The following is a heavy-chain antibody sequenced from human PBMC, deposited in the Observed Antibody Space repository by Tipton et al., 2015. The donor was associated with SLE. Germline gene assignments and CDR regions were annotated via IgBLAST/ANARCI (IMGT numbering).Heavy chain of an antibody. Sequence: TLSLTCTVPGGSISSGSYYWSWIRQPAGKGLEWIGRIYTSGSTNYNPSLKSRVTLSVDMSKNQFSLRLSSVTAADTSVYYCVKSVVVVSPRDYYYYMDVWGKGTTVTVSS. J-gene: IGHJ6*03. CDR1: GGSISSGSYY. V-gene: IGHV4-61*02. CDR2: IYTSGST. CDR3: VKSVVVVSPRDYYYYMDV. D-gene: IGHD2-15*01.